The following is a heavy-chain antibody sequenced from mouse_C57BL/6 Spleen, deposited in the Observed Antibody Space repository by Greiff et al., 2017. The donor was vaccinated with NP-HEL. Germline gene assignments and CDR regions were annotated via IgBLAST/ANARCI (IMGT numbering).Heavy chain of an antibody. Sequence: QVQLQQSGAELARPGASVKLSCKASGYTFTSYGISWVKQRTGQGLEWIGEIYPRSGNTYYNEKFKGKATLTADKSSSTAYMELRSLTSEDSAVYFCARPPTMAHGEGYALDYWGQGTSVTVSA. V-gene: IGHV1-81*01. CDR1: GYTFTSYG. CDR3: ARPPTMAHGEGYALDY. J-gene: IGHJ4*01. CDR2: IYPRSGNT. D-gene: IGHD2-10*01.